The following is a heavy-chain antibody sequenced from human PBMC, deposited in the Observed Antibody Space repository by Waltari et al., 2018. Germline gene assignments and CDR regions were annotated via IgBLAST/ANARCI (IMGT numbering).Heavy chain of an antibody. CDR1: GVSIDTGVYY. CDR3: ARVRGSWLQGFDL. Sequence: QVQLQESGPGLVETSQTLSLTCTVSGVSIDTGVYYYNWIRQTAGKGLEWIGRIYTSQTISYNPSHKSRVSMSIDTSKNEFSLKLHSVTAADTAVYFCARVRGSWLQGFDLWGQGILVSVSS. V-gene: IGHV4-61*02. D-gene: IGHD6-19*01. J-gene: IGHJ4*02. CDR2: IYTSQTI.